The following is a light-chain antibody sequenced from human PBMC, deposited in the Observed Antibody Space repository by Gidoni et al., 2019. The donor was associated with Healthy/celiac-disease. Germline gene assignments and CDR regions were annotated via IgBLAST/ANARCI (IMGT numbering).Light chain of an antibody. V-gene: IGLV3-25*03. CDR1: ALPKQY. CDR3: QSADSSGTYVV. CDR2: KDS. J-gene: IGLJ2*01. Sequence: TQPPPVSVSPGQTARITCSGDALPKQYAYWYQQKPGQAPVLVIYKDSERPSGIPERFSGSSSGTTVTLTISGVQAEDEADYYCQSADSSGTYVVFGGGTKLTVL.